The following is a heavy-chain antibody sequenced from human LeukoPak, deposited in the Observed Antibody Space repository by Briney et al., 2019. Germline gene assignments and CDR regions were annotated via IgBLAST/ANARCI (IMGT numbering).Heavy chain of an antibody. CDR2: ISSSSSYI. V-gene: IGHV3-21*01. Sequence: GGSLRLSCAASGFTFSSYSMNWVRQAPGKGLEWVSSISSSSSYIYYADSMKGRFTISRDNAKNSLYLQMNSLRAEDTALYYCARDVSGSYYNVDAFDIWGQGTMVTVSS. CDR3: ARDVSGSYYNVDAFDI. CDR1: GFTFSSYS. D-gene: IGHD1-26*01. J-gene: IGHJ3*02.